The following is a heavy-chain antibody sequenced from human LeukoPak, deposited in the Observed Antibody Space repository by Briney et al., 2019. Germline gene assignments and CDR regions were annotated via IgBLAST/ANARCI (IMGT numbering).Heavy chain of an antibody. D-gene: IGHD3-22*01. J-gene: IGHJ3*02. V-gene: IGHV3-23*01. Sequence: PGGSLRLSCAASGFTFSSYGMSWVRQAPGKGLEWVSAISGSGGSTYYADSVKGRFTISRDNSKNSLYLQMNSLRAEDTAVYYCARAHDSSGYQDWAFDIWGQGTMVTVSS. CDR1: GFTFSSYG. CDR3: ARAHDSSGYQDWAFDI. CDR2: ISGSGGST.